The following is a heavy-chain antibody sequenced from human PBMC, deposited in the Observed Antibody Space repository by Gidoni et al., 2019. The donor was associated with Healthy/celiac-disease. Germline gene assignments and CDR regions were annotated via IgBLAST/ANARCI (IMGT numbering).Heavy chain of an antibody. J-gene: IGHJ4*02. V-gene: IGHV3-30-3*01. D-gene: IGHD6-13*01. CDR2: ISYDGSNK. CDR3: ARALGAAGEL. Sequence: QVQLVESGGGVVQPGRSLRLSCAASGFTFSSYAMHWVRQAPGKGLGWVAVISYDGSNKYYADSVKGRFTISRDNSKNTLYLQMNSLRAEDTAVYYCARALGAAGELWGQGTLVTVSS. CDR1: GFTFSSYA.